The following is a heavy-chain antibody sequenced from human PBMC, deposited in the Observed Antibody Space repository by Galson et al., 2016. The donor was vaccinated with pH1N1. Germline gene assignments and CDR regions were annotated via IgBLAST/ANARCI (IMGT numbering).Heavy chain of an antibody. CDR3: AKWGGRNALDI. CDR2: IIPLSDAA. Sequence: SVKVSCKASGGVFNSYSISWVRQAPGRGLEWMGGIIPLSDAARYPQKFQGRVTITTVRSTMTTYMEMSGLRSEDTAVYYCAKWGGRNALDIWAKGQWSPSL. CDR1: GGVFNSYS. D-gene: IGHD3-16*01. J-gene: IGHJ3*02. V-gene: IGHV1-69*05.